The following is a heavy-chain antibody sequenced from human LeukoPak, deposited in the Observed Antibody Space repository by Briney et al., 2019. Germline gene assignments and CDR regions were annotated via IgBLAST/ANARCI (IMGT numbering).Heavy chain of an antibody. J-gene: IGHJ3*02. CDR2: INPNSGGT. CDR3: AGVQQWLVLYAFDI. CDR1: GYTSTGYY. V-gene: IGHV1-2*02. Sequence: ASVKVSCKASGYTSTGYYMHWVRQAPGQGLEWMGWINPNSGGTNYAQKFQGRVTMTRDTSISIAYMELSRLRSDDTAVYYCAGVQQWLVLYAFDIWGQGTMVTVSS. D-gene: IGHD6-19*01.